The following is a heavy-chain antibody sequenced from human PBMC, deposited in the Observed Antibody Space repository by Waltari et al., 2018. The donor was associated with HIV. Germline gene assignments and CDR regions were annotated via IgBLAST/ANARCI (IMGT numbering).Heavy chain of an antibody. Sequence: QLQMQESGPGLVKPSETLSLTCTVSGGSISRSNYFWGWIRQPPGKGLEWIGTLYYIGAPYYTPSLNSRVTISVDTSKNQFSVKLNSVTAADTAVYYCAGGGGSGITPDMDVCGQGTTVTVSS. D-gene: IGHD3-10*01. CDR2: LYYIGAP. J-gene: IGHJ6*02. CDR3: AGGGGSGITPDMDV. V-gene: IGHV4-39*01. CDR1: GGSISRSNYF.